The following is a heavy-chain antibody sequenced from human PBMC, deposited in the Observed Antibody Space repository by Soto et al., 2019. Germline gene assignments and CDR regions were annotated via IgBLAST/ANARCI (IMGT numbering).Heavy chain of an antibody. Sequence: PSETLSLTCTVSGGSISSGGYYWSWIRQHPGKGLEWIGYIYYSGSTYYNPSLKSRVTISVDTSKNQFSLKLSSVTAADKAVYYCENTLYYDSSGYVNWGQGTLVTVSS. J-gene: IGHJ4*02. V-gene: IGHV4-31*03. CDR3: ENTLYYDSSGYVN. CDR1: GGSISSGGYY. CDR2: IYYSGST. D-gene: IGHD3-22*01.